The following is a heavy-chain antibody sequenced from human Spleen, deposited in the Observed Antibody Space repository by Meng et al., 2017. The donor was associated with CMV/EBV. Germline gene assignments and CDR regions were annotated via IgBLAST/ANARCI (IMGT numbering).Heavy chain of an antibody. CDR1: GFTFNKYW. V-gene: IGHV3-7*01. CDR2: IKQDGSDK. D-gene: IGHD6-6*01. Sequence: GESLKISCVASGFTFNKYWMSWLRQVPGKGLEWVANIKQDGSDKYYLESVKGRFTISRDNAKNSLFLQMSNLRAEDTAVFYCVRHTRRSPGDYWGQGTVVTVSS. CDR3: VRHTRRSPGDY. J-gene: IGHJ4*02.